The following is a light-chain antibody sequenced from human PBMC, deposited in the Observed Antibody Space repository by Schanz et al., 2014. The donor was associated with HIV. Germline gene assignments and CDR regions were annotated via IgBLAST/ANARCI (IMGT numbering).Light chain of an antibody. CDR1: QRLSSSY. Sequence: EIVLTQSPGSLSLSPGGRATLSCGASQRLSSSYLAWYQQKRAHPPRLVIYGASSRAPGIPDRFTGSGSGTDFTLTISRLEPEDFAVYYCQQYGSSPLYTFGQGTKLEIK. CDR3: QQYGSSPLYT. V-gene: IGKV3-20*01. J-gene: IGKJ2*01. CDR2: GAS.